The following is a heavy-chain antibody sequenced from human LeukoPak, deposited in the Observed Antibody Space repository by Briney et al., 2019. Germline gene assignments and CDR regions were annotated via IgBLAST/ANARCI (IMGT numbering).Heavy chain of an antibody. J-gene: IGHJ4*02. Sequence: PGGSLRLSCTASGFTFGDYAMSWVRQAPGKGLEWVGFIRSKAYGGTTEYAASVKGRFTISRDDSKSIAYLQMNSLKTEDTAVYYCTRANGDYFKLYAVFDYWGQGTLVTVSS. V-gene: IGHV3-49*04. CDR3: TRANGDYFKLYAVFDY. CDR1: GFTFGDYA. D-gene: IGHD4-17*01. CDR2: IRSKAYGGTT.